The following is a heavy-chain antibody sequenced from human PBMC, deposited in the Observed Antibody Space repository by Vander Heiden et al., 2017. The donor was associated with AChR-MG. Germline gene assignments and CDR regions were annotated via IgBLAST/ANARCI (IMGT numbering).Heavy chain of an antibody. CDR3: ARDLLDIVATSYHYYMDV. CDR1: GCTFSSDG. J-gene: IGHJ6*03. CDR2: TWYNGNKS. V-gene: IGHV3-33*01. D-gene: IGHD5-12*01. Sequence: QVQLVESGGGVVQPGRSLRISCVTSGCTFSSDGSHWVRQAPGKGLEWVAHTWYNGNKSYYADSVKGRCTISRDNSKNTLYLQMNSLRAEDTAVYYCARDLLDIVATSYHYYMDVWGKGTTVTVSS.